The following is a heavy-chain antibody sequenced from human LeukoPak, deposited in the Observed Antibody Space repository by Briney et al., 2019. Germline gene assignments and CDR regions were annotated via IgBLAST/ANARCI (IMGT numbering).Heavy chain of an antibody. CDR3: ARAEQLVRDGMDV. CDR2: INPNSGGT. CDR1: GYTFTGYY. V-gene: IGHV1-2*02. J-gene: IGHJ6*02. D-gene: IGHD6-6*01. Sequence: ASVKVSCKASGYTFTGYYMHWVRQAPGQGLEWMGWINPNSGGTNYAQKFQGRVTMTRDTSISTAYMELSRLRSDDAAVYYCARAEQLVRDGMDVWGQGTTVTVSS.